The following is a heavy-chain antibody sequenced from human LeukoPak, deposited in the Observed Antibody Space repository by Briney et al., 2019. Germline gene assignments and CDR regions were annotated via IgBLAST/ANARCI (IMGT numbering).Heavy chain of an antibody. CDR2: MNQDGAEK. V-gene: IGHV3-7*01. J-gene: IGHJ3*02. D-gene: IGHD3-3*01. CDR3: ARDPEWGALDI. CDR1: GFAFSSHY. Sequence: GGSLRLSCVASGFAFSSHYMTWVRQARGKGLEWVAIMNQDGAEKTYVDSVKGRFTISRDNAKNSLYLQMDSLRAEDTAVYYCARDPEWGALDIWGQGTMVTVSS.